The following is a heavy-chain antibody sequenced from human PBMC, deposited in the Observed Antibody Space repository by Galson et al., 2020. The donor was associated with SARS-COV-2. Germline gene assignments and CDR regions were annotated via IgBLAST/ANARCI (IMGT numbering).Heavy chain of an antibody. J-gene: IGHJ5*02. CDR1: GDSISSAGYY. Sequence: SETLSLTCTVSGDSISSAGYYWSWIRQRPGGGLEWIGNIYYSGSTYHNPSLKSRITISIDTSRNIFSLKLNSVTAADTAVYYCARDFHSTAWVNWFDPWGQGTLVTVSS. CDR2: IYYSGST. V-gene: IGHV4-31*03. CDR3: ARDFHSTAWVNWFDP. D-gene: IGHD6-13*01.